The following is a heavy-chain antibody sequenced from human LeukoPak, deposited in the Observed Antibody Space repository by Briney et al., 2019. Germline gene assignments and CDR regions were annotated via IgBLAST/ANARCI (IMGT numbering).Heavy chain of an antibody. J-gene: IGHJ4*02. CDR2: ISGSGDGT. CDR1: GFTFSSYA. Sequence: GGSLRLSCAASGFTFSSYAMSWVRQAPGKGLEWVAAISGSGDGTYYGDSVKGRFTISRDNSKNTLYLQMNSLRAEHTAVYYCAKTRPLDSSSWSHGDYWGQGTLVTVSS. D-gene: IGHD6-13*01. CDR3: AKTRPLDSSSWSHGDY. V-gene: IGHV3-23*01.